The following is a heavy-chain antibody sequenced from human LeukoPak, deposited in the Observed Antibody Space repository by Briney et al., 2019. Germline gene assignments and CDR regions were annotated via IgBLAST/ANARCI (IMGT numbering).Heavy chain of an antibody. V-gene: IGHV1-2*02. CDR3: ARARELTFSDY. D-gene: IGHD1-26*01. CDR1: GYTFTGYY. Sequence: ASVKVSCKASGYTFTGYYMHWVRQAPGQGLEWMGWINPNSGGTNYAKKFQGRVTMTRDTSISTAYMELSRLRSDDTAVYYCARARELTFSDYWGQGTLVTVSS. CDR2: INPNSGGT. J-gene: IGHJ4*02.